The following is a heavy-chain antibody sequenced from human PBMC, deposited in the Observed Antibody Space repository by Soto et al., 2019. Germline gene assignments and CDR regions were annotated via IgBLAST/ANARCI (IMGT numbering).Heavy chain of an antibody. J-gene: IGHJ4*02. Sequence: EVQLLESGGGLVQPGGSLRLSCAASGFTFSSYAMSWVRQAPGKGLEWVSAISGSGGSTYYADSVKGRFTISRDNSKNTLYLQMNSLRAEDTAVYYCAKDLLGGGNSGGPTDYWGQGTLVTVSS. V-gene: IGHV3-23*01. CDR1: GFTFSSYA. CDR3: AKDLLGGGNSGGPTDY. CDR2: ISGSGGST. D-gene: IGHD2-21*02.